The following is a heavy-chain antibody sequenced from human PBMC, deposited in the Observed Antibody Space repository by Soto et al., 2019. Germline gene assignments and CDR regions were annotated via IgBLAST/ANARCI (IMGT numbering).Heavy chain of an antibody. D-gene: IGHD1-26*01. CDR2: VSGSGGST. J-gene: IGHJ5*01. CDR1: GLSLSGYA. CDR3: AKDGRRVGPTLNWLDS. Sequence: EVQLMESGGGLVQPGESLRLSCVVSGLSLSGYALSWVRQAPGKGLEWVSAVSGSGGSTYYADSVKGRFTISRDNSKNSLYLQMNGLRVEDTAKYFWAKDGRRVGPTLNWLDSWGQGTQVTVTS. V-gene: IGHV3-23*01.